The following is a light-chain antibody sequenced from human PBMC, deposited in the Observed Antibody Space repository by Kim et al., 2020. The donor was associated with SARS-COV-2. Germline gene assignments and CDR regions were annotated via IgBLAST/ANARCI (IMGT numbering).Light chain of an antibody. CDR1: NIGSKR. V-gene: IGLV3-21*04. CDR2: YDT. J-gene: IGLJ1*01. Sequence: SYELTQPPSVSVAPGKTARITCGGDNIGSKRVHWYQQKPGQAPVVVIYYDTDRPSGIPERFSGSNSGNTATLTISRVEAGDEADYHCQVWDSSSDQYVFGTGTKVTVL. CDR3: QVWDSSSDQYV.